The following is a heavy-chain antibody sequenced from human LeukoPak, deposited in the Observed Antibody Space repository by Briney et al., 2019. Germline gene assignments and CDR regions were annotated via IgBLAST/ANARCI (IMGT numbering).Heavy chain of an antibody. CDR2: ISGSGGST. V-gene: IGHV3-23*01. Sequence: GGSLRLSCAASGFTFSSYGMSWVRQAPGKGLEWVSAISGSGGSTYYADSVKGRFTISRDNSKNTLYLQMNSLRAEDTAVYYCARLEAAYGDYVNWFDPWGQGTLVTVSS. D-gene: IGHD4-17*01. CDR1: GFTFSSYG. J-gene: IGHJ5*02. CDR3: ARLEAAYGDYVNWFDP.